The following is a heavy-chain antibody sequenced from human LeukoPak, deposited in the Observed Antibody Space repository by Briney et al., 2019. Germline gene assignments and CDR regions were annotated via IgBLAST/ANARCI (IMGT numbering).Heavy chain of an antibody. CDR3: AAHPSSAY. D-gene: IGHD6-6*01. CDR1: GFTFSSYG. J-gene: IGHJ4*02. Sequence: GGSLRLSCAASGFTFSSYGMSWVRQAPGKGLEWVSAISSSGGSTYYADSVKGRFTISRDHSKNTLYLQMNTLRAEDTAVYYCAAHPSSAYWGRGTLVTVSS. V-gene: IGHV3-23*01. CDR2: ISSSGGST.